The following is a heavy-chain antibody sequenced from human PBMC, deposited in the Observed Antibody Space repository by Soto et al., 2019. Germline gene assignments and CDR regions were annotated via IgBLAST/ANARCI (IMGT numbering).Heavy chain of an antibody. CDR1: GFTFTIYD. D-gene: IGHD3-3*01. V-gene: IGHV3-21*01. J-gene: IGHJ4*02. CDR2: ISSSSSHI. Sequence: LRLSCAASGFTFTIYDMNWVRQAPGKGLEGVSFISSSSSHIHYADSVQGRITISRDNAKNSLYLQMNSLRADDTAVYYCAREAGSGAFDYWGQGTLVTVSS. CDR3: AREAGSGAFDY.